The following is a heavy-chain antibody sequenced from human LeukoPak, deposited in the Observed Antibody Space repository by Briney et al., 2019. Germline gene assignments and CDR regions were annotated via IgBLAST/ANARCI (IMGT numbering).Heavy chain of an antibody. CDR3: ARVARDYDFWSGYSSTNWFDP. CDR1: GGSFSGYY. V-gene: IGHV4-34*01. CDR2: INHSGST. J-gene: IGHJ5*02. D-gene: IGHD3-3*01. Sequence: PSETLSLTCAVYGGSFSGYYWSWIRQPPGKGLEWIGEINHSGSTNYNPSLKSRVTISVDTSKNQFSLKLSSVTAADTAVYYCARVARDYDFWSGYSSTNWFDPWGQGTLVTVSS.